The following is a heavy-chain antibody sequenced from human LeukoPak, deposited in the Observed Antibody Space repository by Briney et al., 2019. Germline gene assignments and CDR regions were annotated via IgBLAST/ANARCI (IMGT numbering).Heavy chain of an antibody. D-gene: IGHD1-26*01. CDR2: ISYDGSNK. J-gene: IGHJ5*02. CDR3: ARDRPYSGSYFGWFDP. Sequence: GGSLRLSCAASGFTFSSYGMHWVRQAPGKGLEWVAVISYDGSNKYYADSVKGRFTISRDNSKNTLYLQMNSLRAEDTAVYYCARDRPYSGSYFGWFDPWGQGTLVTVSS. CDR1: GFTFSSYG. V-gene: IGHV3-30*03.